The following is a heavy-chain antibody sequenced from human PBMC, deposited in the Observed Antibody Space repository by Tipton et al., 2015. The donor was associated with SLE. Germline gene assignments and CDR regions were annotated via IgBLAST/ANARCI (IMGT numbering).Heavy chain of an antibody. D-gene: IGHD1-26*01. Sequence: QLVQSGAEVKKPGSSVRVSCKTSGGTFSSYAINWVRQAPGQGLEWMGWMDPSSDKTGYAQKFQGRVTMTKNTSISTAYLELSSLRSEDTAIYYCARVVSATGYYFDYWGQGTLVTVSS. J-gene: IGHJ4*02. V-gene: IGHV1-8*02. CDR2: MDPSSDKT. CDR1: GGTFSSYA. CDR3: ARVVSATGYYFDY.